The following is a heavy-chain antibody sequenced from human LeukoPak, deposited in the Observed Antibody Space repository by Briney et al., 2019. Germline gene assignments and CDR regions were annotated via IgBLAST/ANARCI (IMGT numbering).Heavy chain of an antibody. Sequence: ASVKVSCKVSGYTLTELSMHWVRQAPGKGLEWMGGFDPEDGETIYAQKFQGRVTMTEDTSTDTAYMELSSLRSEDTAVYYCATEEITYCGSGSYSWGYWGQGTLVTVSS. CDR1: GYTLTELS. V-gene: IGHV1-24*01. J-gene: IGHJ4*02. CDR3: ATEEITYCGSGSYSWGY. CDR2: FDPEDGET. D-gene: IGHD3-10*01.